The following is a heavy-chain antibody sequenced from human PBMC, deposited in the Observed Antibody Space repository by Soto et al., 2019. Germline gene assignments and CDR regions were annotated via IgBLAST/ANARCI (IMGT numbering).Heavy chain of an antibody. V-gene: IGHV2-70*04. CDR1: GFSLSTSGMR. D-gene: IGHD2-2*02. CDR3: ARSPGYCSSTSCYSETYYYYGMDV. CDR2: IDWDDDK. Sequence: GPTLVNPTQTLTLTCTFSGFSLSTSGMRVSWIRQPPGKALEWLARIDWDDDKFYSTSLKTRLTISKDTSKNQVALTMTNMDPVDTATYYCARSPGYCSSTSCYSETYYYYGMDVWGQGTTVTVSS. J-gene: IGHJ6*02.